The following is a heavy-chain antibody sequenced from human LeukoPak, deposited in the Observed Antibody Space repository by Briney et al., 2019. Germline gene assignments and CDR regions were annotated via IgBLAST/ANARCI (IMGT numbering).Heavy chain of an antibody. V-gene: IGHV1-2*02. CDR2: INPNSGGT. CDR3: ARGGGVRYFDWLLTTDAFDI. CDR1: GYTFTGYY. Sequence: GASVKVSCKASGYTFTGYYMHWVRQAPGQGLEWMGWINPNSGGTSYAQKFQGRVTMTRDTSISTAYMELSRLRSDDTAVYYCARGGGVRYFDWLLTTDAFDIWGQGTMVTVSS. J-gene: IGHJ3*02. D-gene: IGHD3-9*01.